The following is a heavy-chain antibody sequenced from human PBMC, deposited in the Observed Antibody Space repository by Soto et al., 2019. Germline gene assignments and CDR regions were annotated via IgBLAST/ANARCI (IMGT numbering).Heavy chain of an antibody. CDR3: ARDVRYYNLLTGGPYFDY. V-gene: IGHV1-3*01. D-gene: IGHD3-9*01. J-gene: IGHJ4*02. CDR2: INAGNGNT. CDR1: GYTFTSYA. Sequence: GASVKVSCKASGYTFTSYAMHWVRQAPGQRLEWMGWINAGNGNTKYSQKFRGRVTITRDTSASTAYMELSSLRSEDTAVYYCARDVRYYNLLTGGPYFDYRGQGTLVTVFS.